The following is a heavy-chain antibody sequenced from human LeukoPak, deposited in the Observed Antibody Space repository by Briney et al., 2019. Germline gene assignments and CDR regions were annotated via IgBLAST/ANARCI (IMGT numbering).Heavy chain of an antibody. CDR2: ISYDGSNK. D-gene: IGHD3-22*01. J-gene: IGHJ4*02. V-gene: IGHV3-30*18. Sequence: GGSLRLSCAASGFTFSSYGMHWVRQAPGKGLEWVAVISYDGSNKYYAGSVKGRFTISRDNSKNTLYLQMNSLRAEDTAVYYCAKDEAYYYDSSGYFPAPDYWGQGTLVTVSS. CDR3: AKDEAYYYDSSGYFPAPDY. CDR1: GFTFSSYG.